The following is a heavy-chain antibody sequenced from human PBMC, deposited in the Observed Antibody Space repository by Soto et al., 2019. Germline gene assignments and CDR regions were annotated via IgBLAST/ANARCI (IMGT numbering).Heavy chain of an antibody. J-gene: IGHJ6*02. V-gene: IGHV5-10-1*01. CDR1: GYSFTSYW. Sequence: GESLKISCKGSGYSFTSYWISWVRQMPGKGLEWMGRIDPSDSYTNYSPSFQGHVTISADKSISTAYLQWSSLKASDTAMYYCARGKYYYDSSGYYYYYGMDVWGQGTTVTVSS. CDR3: ARGKYYYDSSGYYYYYGMDV. D-gene: IGHD3-22*01. CDR2: IDPSDSYT.